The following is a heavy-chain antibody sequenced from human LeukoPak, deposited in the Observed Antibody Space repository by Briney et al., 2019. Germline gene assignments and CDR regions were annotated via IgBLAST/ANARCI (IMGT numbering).Heavy chain of an antibody. Sequence: GGSLRLSCAASGFTFSSYSMNWVRQAPGKGLEWVSYISSSSSTIYYADSVKGRFTISRDNAKNSLYLQMNSLRAEDTAVYYCARDDDFWSGYGDVWAKGPRSPSP. V-gene: IGHV3-48*01. CDR3: ARDDDFWSGYGDV. CDR2: ISSSSSTI. CDR1: GFTFSSYS. J-gene: IGHJ6*02. D-gene: IGHD3-3*01.